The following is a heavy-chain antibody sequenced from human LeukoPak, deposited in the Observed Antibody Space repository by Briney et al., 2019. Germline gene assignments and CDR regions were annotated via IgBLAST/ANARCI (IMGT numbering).Heavy chain of an antibody. D-gene: IGHD2-2*01. V-gene: IGHV3-21*01. CDR1: GFTFSSYS. Sequence: GGSLRLSCAASGFTFSSYSMNWVRQAPGKGLEWVSSISSSSNYIYYADSVKGRFTISRDNAKNSLYLQMNSLRAEDTAVCYCARDRVVVVPAALDYWGQGTLVTVSS. J-gene: IGHJ4*02. CDR2: ISSSSNYI. CDR3: ARDRVVVVPAALDY.